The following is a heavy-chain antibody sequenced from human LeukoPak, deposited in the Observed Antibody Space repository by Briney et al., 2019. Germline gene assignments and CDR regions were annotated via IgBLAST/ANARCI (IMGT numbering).Heavy chain of an antibody. V-gene: IGHV4-4*07. Sequence: SETLSPTCTVSGGPMSSYYWTWIRQPAGKGLEWIGRMYTSGSTNYNPSLKSRVTMSIDTSKKQFSLRLHSVTAADTAVYYCATYDQQLAFDNWGQGTLVTVSS. CDR1: GGPMSSYY. CDR2: MYTSGST. CDR3: ATYDQQLAFDN. D-gene: IGHD6-13*01. J-gene: IGHJ4*02.